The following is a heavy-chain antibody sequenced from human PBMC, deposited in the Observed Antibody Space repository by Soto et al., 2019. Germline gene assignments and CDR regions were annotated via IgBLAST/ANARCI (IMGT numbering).Heavy chain of an antibody. J-gene: IGHJ4*02. CDR2: INPNSGGT. Sequence: ASVKVSCKASGYTFTGYYMHWVRQAPGQGLEWMGWINPNSGGTNYAQKFQGWVTMTRDTSISTAYMELSRLRSDDTAVYYCARASPGVYDSSGYIDKWGRGTLVTVSS. V-gene: IGHV1-2*04. CDR1: GYTFTGYY. D-gene: IGHD3-22*01. CDR3: ARASPGVYDSSGYIDK.